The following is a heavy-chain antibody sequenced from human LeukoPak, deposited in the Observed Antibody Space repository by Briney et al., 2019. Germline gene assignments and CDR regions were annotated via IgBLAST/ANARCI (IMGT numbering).Heavy chain of an antibody. Sequence: SETLSLTCTVSGGSISSYYWSWIRQPPGKGLEWIGYIYYSGSTNYNPSLKSRVTISVDTSKNQFSLKLSSVTAADTAVYYCARYCSGGSCYSGSQFDYWGQGTLVTVSP. CDR2: IYYSGST. CDR1: GGSISSYY. V-gene: IGHV4-59*01. J-gene: IGHJ4*02. D-gene: IGHD2-15*01. CDR3: ARYCSGGSCYSGSQFDY.